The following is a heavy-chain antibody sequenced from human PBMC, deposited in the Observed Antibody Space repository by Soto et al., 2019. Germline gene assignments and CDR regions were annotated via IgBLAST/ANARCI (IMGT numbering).Heavy chain of an antibody. CDR1: VGSFSGYS. CDR2: INDSGST. CDR3: ARAPRSEDIVVVPAASTFDY. V-gene: IGHV4-34*01. D-gene: IGHD2-2*01. J-gene: IGHJ4*02. Sequence: SETPSLTCAVSVGSFSGYSWSWMRQPPGKGLEWIGEINDSGSTNYNPSLKIRATISVDTSKNQFSLKLRSVTAADTAVYYCARAPRSEDIVVVPAASTFDYWGQGTLVSVSS.